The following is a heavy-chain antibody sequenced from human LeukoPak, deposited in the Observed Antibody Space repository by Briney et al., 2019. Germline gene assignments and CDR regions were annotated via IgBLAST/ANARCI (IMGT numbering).Heavy chain of an antibody. V-gene: IGHV3-7*04. CDR3: ARVDDSAFDI. CDR2: IKQGESER. Sequence: GGSLRLSCAASGFTFSSYWMDWVRQAPGKGLEWVASIKQGESERYYVDSVNGRFTISRDNAKNSLYLQMNSLRAEDTAVYYCARVDDSAFDIWGQGTMVTVSS. D-gene: IGHD3-22*01. J-gene: IGHJ3*02. CDR1: GFTFSSYW.